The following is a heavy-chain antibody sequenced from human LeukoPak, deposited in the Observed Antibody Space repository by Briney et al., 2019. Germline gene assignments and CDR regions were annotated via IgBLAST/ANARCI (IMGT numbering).Heavy chain of an antibody. CDR2: IYHSGIT. Sequence: TSETLSLTRTVSGYSISSGYYWGCIRQPPGKGLEWIGSIYHSGITYYNPSLESRVTISVDTSKNHFSLNLSSVTAADTAVYYCARAHGPTGSYFYMDAWGKGTTVTVSS. D-gene: IGHD1-26*01. CDR3: ARAHGPTGSYFYMDA. CDR1: GYSISSGYY. V-gene: IGHV4-38-2*02. J-gene: IGHJ6*03.